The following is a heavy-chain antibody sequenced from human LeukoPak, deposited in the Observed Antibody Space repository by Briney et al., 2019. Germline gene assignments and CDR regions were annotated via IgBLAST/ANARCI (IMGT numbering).Heavy chain of an antibody. CDR3: AAVIAVAGPGY. V-gene: IGHV1-18*01. Sequence: ASVKVSCKASGYTFTSYGISWVRQAPGQGLEWMGWISAYNGNTNYAQKFQERVTITRDMSTSTAYMELSSLRSEDTAVYYCAAVIAVAGPGYWGQGTLVTVSS. CDR1: GYTFTSYG. CDR2: ISAYNGNT. J-gene: IGHJ4*02. D-gene: IGHD6-19*01.